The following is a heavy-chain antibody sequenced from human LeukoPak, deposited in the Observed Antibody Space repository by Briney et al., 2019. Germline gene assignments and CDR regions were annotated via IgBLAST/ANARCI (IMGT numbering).Heavy chain of an antibody. V-gene: IGHV1-69*05. J-gene: IGHJ4*02. D-gene: IGHD6-19*01. CDR3: AREDKVAGLDY. Sequence: SVKVSCKASGGTFSSYAISWVRQAPGQGLEWMGRIIPIFGTANYAQKFQGRVTMTRDTSTSTVYMELSSLRSEDTAVYYCAREDKVAGLDYWGQGTLVTVSS. CDR2: IIPIFGTA. CDR1: GGTFSSYA.